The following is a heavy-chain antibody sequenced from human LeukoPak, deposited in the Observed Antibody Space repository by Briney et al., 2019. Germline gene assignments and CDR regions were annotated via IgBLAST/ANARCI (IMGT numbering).Heavy chain of an antibody. CDR1: GFNCYG. V-gene: IGHV3-33*01. J-gene: IGHJ4*02. CDR2: IWYDGSNR. CDR3: ARDSLPMAVTGPFDH. Sequence: GGSLRLSRAASGFNCYGMHWVRQAPGKGLEWVTSIWYDGSNRHYADSVKGRVTISRDNSKSALYLQMNSLRAEDTAIYYCARDSLPMAVTGPFDHWGQGALVTVSS. D-gene: IGHD6-19*01.